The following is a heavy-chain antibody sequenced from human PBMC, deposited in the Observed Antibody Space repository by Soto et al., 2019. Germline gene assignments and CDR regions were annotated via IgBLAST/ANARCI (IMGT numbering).Heavy chain of an antibody. CDR2: INPSGGST. V-gene: IGHV1-46*01. J-gene: IGHJ6*02. CDR3: ARDGTTTVVSRYYYYYGMDV. Sequence: ASVKVSCKASGYTFTSYYMHWVRQAPGQGLEWMGIINPSGGSTSYAQKFQGRVTMTRDTSTSTVYMELSSLRSEDTAVYYCARDGTTTVVSRYYYYYGMDVWGQGTTVTGSS. D-gene: IGHD4-17*01. CDR1: GYTFTSYY.